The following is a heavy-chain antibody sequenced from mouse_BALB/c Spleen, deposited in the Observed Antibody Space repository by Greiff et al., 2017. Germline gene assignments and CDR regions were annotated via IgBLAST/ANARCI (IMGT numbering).Heavy chain of an antibody. V-gene: IGHV2-9*02. J-gene: IGHJ4*01. CDR2: IWAGGST. Sequence: VHLVESGPGLVAPSQSLSITCTVSGFSLTSYGVHWVRQPPGKGLEWLGVIWAGGSTNYYSALMSRLSISKDNSKSQVFLKMNSLQTDDTAMYYCARDYYGSADYWGQGTSVTVSS. CDR1: GFSLTSYG. D-gene: IGHD1-1*01. CDR3: ARDYYGSADY.